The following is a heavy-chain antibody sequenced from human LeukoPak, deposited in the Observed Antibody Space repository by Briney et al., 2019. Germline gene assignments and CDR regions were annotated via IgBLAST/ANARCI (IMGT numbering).Heavy chain of an antibody. V-gene: IGHV3-30*18. CDR2: ISYDGSDK. CDR3: ANLLNSGYVEDY. CDR1: GFTFSSYG. D-gene: IGHD5-12*01. J-gene: IGHJ4*02. Sequence: GRSLRLSCAASGFTFSSYGMHWVRQGSGKGLEWVAVISYDGSDKYYADSVKGRFTISRDNSKNTLYLQMNSVRTEDTAVYYCANLLNSGYVEDYWGQGTLVTLSS.